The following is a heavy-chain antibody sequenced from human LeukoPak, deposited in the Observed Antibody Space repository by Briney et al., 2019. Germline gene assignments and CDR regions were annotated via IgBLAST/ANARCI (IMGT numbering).Heavy chain of an antibody. V-gene: IGHV4-34*01. Sequence: SETLSLTCAVYGGAFSDYSWSWIRQPPGKGLEWIGEINHSGSTNYNPSLKSRVTISVDTSKNQFSLKLTSVTAADTAVYYCARGHTPPSAFDVWGQGTLATVSS. CDR2: INHSGST. J-gene: IGHJ3*01. CDR3: ARGHTPPSAFDV. CDR1: GGAFSDYS.